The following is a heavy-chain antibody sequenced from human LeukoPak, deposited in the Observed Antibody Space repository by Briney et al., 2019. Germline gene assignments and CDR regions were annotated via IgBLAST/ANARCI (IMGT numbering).Heavy chain of an antibody. Sequence: ASVKVSCKASGYTFTNYGISWVRQAPAQGLEWLGWISVYSGNTNYEQKVQGRVTMTTDTSTGTAYMDLTSLRFDDTAVYYCARGGSGWSFDQWGQGTLVTVSS. J-gene: IGHJ4*02. CDR2: ISVYSGNT. V-gene: IGHV1-18*01. CDR3: ARGGSGWSFDQ. D-gene: IGHD6-19*01. CDR1: GYTFTNYG.